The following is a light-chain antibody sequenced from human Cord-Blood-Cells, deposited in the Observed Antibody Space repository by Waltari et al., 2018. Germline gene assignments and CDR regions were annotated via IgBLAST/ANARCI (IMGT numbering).Light chain of an antibody. Sequence: EIVLTQSPATLSLSPGGRPTLSCRASQGVSSYLAWYQQNPGQAPRLLIYDASNRATGIPARFSGSGSGTDFTLTISSLEPEDFAVYYCQQRSNWPTFGGGTKVEIK. CDR3: QQRSNWPT. CDR1: QGVSSY. J-gene: IGKJ4*01. V-gene: IGKV3-11*01. CDR2: DAS.